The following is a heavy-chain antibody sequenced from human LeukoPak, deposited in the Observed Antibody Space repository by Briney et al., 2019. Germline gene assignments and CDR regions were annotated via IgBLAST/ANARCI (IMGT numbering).Heavy chain of an antibody. Sequence: GGSLRLSCAASGFTFSSYAMSWVRQAPGKGLEWVSTISGSGAYTYYADSVKGRFTTSRDNSKNTLYLQMNSLRAEDTAVYYCARDPAEYYYDSSGYSPLPGDWGQGTLVTVSS. V-gene: IGHV3-23*01. J-gene: IGHJ4*02. CDR2: ISGSGAYT. CDR3: ARDPAEYYYDSSGYSPLPGD. CDR1: GFTFSSYA. D-gene: IGHD3-22*01.